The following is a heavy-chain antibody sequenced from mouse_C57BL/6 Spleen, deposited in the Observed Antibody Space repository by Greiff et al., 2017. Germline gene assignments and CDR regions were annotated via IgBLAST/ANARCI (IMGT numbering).Heavy chain of an antibody. CDR1: GFTFSSYG. Sequence: DVHLVESGGDLVKPGGSLKLSCAASGFTFSSYGMSWVRQTPDKRLEWVATISSGGSYTYYPDSVKGRFTISRDNAKNTRYLQMSSLKSEDTAMYYCARQGALGFYYAMDYWGQGTSVTVSS. D-gene: IGHD3-3*01. J-gene: IGHJ4*01. CDR3: ARQGALGFYYAMDY. CDR2: ISSGGSYT. V-gene: IGHV5-6*01.